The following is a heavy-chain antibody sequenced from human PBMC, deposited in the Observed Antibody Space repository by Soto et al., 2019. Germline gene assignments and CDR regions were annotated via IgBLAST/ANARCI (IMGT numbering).Heavy chain of an antibody. V-gene: IGHV3-53*01. CDR2: IYSTGDN. CDR3: ATCRHGYNYLVY. CDR1: GFIVSSSY. D-gene: IGHD5-12*01. Sequence: PGGSLRLSCAASGFIVSSSYMSWVRQAPGKGLEWVSVIYSTGDNYHADSVKGRFTISRDNSKNTLYLQMNSLRAEDTAVYYCATCRHGYNYLVYWGQGTVVTVSS. J-gene: IGHJ4*02.